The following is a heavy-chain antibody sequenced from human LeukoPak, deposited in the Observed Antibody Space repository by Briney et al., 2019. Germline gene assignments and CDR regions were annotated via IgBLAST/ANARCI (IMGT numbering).Heavy chain of an antibody. CDR1: GGSISSYY. D-gene: IGHD4-17*01. J-gene: IGHJ3*02. V-gene: IGHV4-59*08. CDR2: IYYSGST. CDR3: ARSPYGNAFDI. Sequence: PSETLSLTCTVSGGSISSYYWSWIRQPPGKGLEWIGYIYYSGSTNYNPSLKSRVTISVDMSKNQFSLKLSSVTAADTAVYYCARSPYGNAFDIWGQGTMVTVSS.